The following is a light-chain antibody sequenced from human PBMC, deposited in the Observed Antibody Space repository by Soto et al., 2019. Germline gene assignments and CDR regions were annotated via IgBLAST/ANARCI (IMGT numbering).Light chain of an antibody. CDR2: GAS. CDR1: QSVSSSY. CDR3: QQSYSMPRT. V-gene: IGKV3-20*01. J-gene: IGKJ4*01. Sequence: EIVLTQSPGTLSLSPGERATLSCRASQSVSSSYLAWYQQKPGQAPRLLIYGASSRATGIPSRFSGSGSGTDFTVTISSLQPEDFATYYCQQSYSMPRTFGGGTKVDI.